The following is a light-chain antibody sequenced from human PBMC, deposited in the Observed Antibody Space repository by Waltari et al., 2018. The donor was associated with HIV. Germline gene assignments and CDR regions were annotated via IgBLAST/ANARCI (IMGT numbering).Light chain of an antibody. CDR3: STWDDSLNGRV. V-gene: IGLV1-44*01. CDR1: RSNLGSRS. Sequence: QSVLTPPPSASGTPGQWVTISCSGHRSNLGSRSVNWYQQLPGTAPKLLIYSDNQRPSGVPDRLSGSKSGTSASLAISWLQSEDEADYYCSTWDDSLNGRVFGGGTKLTVL. J-gene: IGLJ3*02. CDR2: SDN.